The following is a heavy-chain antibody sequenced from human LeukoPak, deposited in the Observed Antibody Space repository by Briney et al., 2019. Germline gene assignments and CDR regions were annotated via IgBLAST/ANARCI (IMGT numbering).Heavy chain of an antibody. D-gene: IGHD1-26*01. CDR2: IYYSGST. CDR3: AREEVVGATSAFDI. Sequence: SETLSLTCTVSGGSVSSGSYYWSWIRQPPGKGLEWIGYIYYSGSTNYNPSLKSRVTISVDTSKNQFSLKLSPVTAADTAAYYCAREEVVGATSAFDIWGQGTMVTVSS. J-gene: IGHJ3*02. V-gene: IGHV4-61*01. CDR1: GGSVSSGSYY.